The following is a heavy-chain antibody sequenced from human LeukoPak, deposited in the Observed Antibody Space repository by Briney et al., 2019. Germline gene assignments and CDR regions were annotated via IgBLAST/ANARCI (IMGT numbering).Heavy chain of an antibody. J-gene: IGHJ6*03. CDR2: INHSGST. CDR3: ARDHNNWNYGRRYYYMDV. CDR1: GGSFSGYY. Sequence: PSETLSLTCAVYGGSFSGYYWSWIRQPPGKGLEWIGEINHSGSTNYNPSLKSRVTISVDTSKNQFSLKLSSVTAADTAVYYCARDHNNWNYGRRYYYMDVWGKGTTVTVSS. D-gene: IGHD1-7*01. V-gene: IGHV4-34*01.